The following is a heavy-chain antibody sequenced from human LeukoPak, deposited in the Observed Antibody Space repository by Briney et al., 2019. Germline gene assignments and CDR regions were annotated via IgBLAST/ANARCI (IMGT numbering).Heavy chain of an antibody. CDR1: GGSISSYY. Sequence: SETLSLTCTVSGGSISSYYWSWIRQPPGKGLEWIEYIYYSGSTNYNPSLKSRVTISVDTSKNQFSLKLSSVTAADTAVYYCARARYSSSIDYWGQGTLVTVSS. J-gene: IGHJ4*02. CDR2: IYYSGST. D-gene: IGHD6-13*01. V-gene: IGHV4-59*01. CDR3: ARARYSSSIDY.